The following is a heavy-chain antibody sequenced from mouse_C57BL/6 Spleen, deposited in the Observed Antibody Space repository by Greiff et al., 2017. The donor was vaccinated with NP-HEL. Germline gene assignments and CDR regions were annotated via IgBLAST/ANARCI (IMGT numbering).Heavy chain of an antibody. CDR2: INPGTGGT. CDR3: ARVGYYYGSIDDFDD. J-gene: IGHJ2*01. Sequence: VQLKESGPELVKPGASVKISCKASGYSFTGYYMNWVKQSPEKGLEWIGEINPGTGGTTYNQNFKAKATLTVATSSSTAYMQRKSLTSEDSSVYYCARVGYYYGSIDDFDDWGQGTTLTVSS. V-gene: IGHV1-42*01. D-gene: IGHD1-1*01. CDR1: GYSFTGYY.